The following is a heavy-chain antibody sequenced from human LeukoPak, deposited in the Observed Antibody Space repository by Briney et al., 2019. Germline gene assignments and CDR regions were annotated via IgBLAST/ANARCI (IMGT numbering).Heavy chain of an antibody. CDR3: ARESSYYDSSGYQSHFDY. D-gene: IGHD3-22*01. CDR1: GGSISSYY. CDR2: IYYSGST. V-gene: IGHV4-59*01. J-gene: IGHJ4*02. Sequence: PSETLSLTCTVSGGSISSYYWSWIRQPPGKGLEWIGYIYYSGSTNYNPSLKSRVTISVDTSKNQFSLKLRSVTAADTAVYYCARESSYYDSSGYQSHFDYWGQGTLVTVSS.